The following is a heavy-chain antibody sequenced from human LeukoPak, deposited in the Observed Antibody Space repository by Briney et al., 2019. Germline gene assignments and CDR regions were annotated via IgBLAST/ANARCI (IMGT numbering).Heavy chain of an antibody. Sequence: SETLSLTCTVSGGSINSYYWSWIRQPPGKGLEWIGYIYYSGSTNYNPSLKSRVTISVDTSKNQFSLKLSSVTAADTAVYYCARGYWYFDLWGRGTLVTVSS. CDR1: GGSINSYY. CDR3: ARGYWYFDL. J-gene: IGHJ2*01. CDR2: IYYSGST. V-gene: IGHV4-59*01.